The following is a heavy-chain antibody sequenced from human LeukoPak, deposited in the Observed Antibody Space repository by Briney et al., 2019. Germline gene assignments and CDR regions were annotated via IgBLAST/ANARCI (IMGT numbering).Heavy chain of an antibody. Sequence: GGSLRLSCAASGFSFSTYAMTWVRQVPGMGLEWVSAISGSGGTIYYADSVKGRFTISRDNSKNTLYLQMNSLRAEDTAVYYCARERGGYCSSTSCYYYGMDVWGQGTTVTVSS. V-gene: IGHV3-23*01. D-gene: IGHD2-2*01. CDR2: ISGSGGTI. J-gene: IGHJ6*02. CDR1: GFSFSTYA. CDR3: ARERGGYCSSTSCYYYGMDV.